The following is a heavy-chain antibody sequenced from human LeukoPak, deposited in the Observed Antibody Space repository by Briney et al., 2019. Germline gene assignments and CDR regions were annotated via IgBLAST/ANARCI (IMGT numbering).Heavy chain of an antibody. Sequence: PGGSLRLSCAASGFTFSSYSMNWVCQAPGKGLEWVSSISSSTGSYIYYADSVKGRFTMSRDNTKNSLYLQMNSLRAEYTALYYCAGGGEMADFDYWGQGTLVTVSS. V-gene: IGHV3-21*01. J-gene: IGHJ4*02. CDR3: AGGGEMADFDY. CDR1: GFTFSSYS. D-gene: IGHD5-24*01. CDR2: ISSSTGSYI.